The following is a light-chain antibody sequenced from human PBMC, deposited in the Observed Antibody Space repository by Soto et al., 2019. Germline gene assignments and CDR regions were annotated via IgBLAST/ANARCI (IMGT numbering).Light chain of an antibody. CDR2: TAS. V-gene: IGKV1-39*01. Sequence: DIQMTQSPSSLSASVGDRVTITCRASQTIYSSLNWYQQKPGKAPNLLIYTASTLQSGVPSRFSGSGSGTEFSLTISGLQRADFATYYGQQRYSAPLTFGQGTAVEVK. CDR3: QQRYSAPLT. J-gene: IGKJ1*01. CDR1: QTIYSS.